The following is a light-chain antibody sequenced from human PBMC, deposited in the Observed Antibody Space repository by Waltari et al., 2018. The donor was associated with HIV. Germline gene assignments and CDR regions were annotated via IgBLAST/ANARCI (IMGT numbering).Light chain of an antibody. J-gene: IGKJ1*01. CDR3: QQYFSLPWT. V-gene: IGKV4-1*01. CDR2: WES. CDR1: RTVSHAAKRKMY. Sequence: DIVMTQFPDSTLVSLGERDNIDCKSSRTVSHAAKRKMYLDWYQRKTGQPPKLLFHWESSLESGVPDRFSASGSGTNCTLTIRSLHAEDVATYFCQQYFSLPWTFGQGTKVEIK.